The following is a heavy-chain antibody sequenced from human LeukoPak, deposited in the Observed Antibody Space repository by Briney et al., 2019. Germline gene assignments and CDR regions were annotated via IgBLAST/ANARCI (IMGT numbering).Heavy chain of an antibody. J-gene: IGHJ4*02. CDR2: INSGGST. CDR3: ARGIVVAPAATVDY. V-gene: IGHV3-23*01. CDR1: GFTFSTYA. D-gene: IGHD2-2*01. Sequence: PGGSLRLSCAASGFTFSTYAMSWVRQAPGKGLEWVSAINSGGSTYYADSLKGRFTISRDNSKNTLYLQMNSLRDEDTAVYYCARGIVVAPAATVDYWGQGTLVTVSS.